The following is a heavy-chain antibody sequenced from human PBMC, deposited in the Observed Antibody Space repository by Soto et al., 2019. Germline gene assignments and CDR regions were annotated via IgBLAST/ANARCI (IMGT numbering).Heavy chain of an antibody. J-gene: IGHJ6*02. CDR1: AFTLSAYD. Sequence: PGGSLRLSCAASAFTLSAYDIHWVRQPTGKGREWVSALGAADDPYYLGSGKGRFTNARENAKNSLYHQMNNLRAGDTAVYYCARAYSGRLPRRADYYYAMDVWGQGTTVTVSS. CDR3: ARAYSGRLPRRADYYYAMDV. D-gene: IGHD2-15*01. V-gene: IGHV3-13*05. CDR2: LGAADDP.